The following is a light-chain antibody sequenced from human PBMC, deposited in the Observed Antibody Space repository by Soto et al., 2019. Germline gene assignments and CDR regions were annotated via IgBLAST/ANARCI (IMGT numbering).Light chain of an antibody. CDR2: GAS. Sequence: EIVLTQSPGTLSLSPGERATLSCRASQGVSGNYLAWYQQKAGQTPRLLIYGASTRATGIPDRFSGSGSGTDFTLPISRLEPEDFAVYYCQQYGSSYTFGQGTKLEIK. CDR1: QGVSGNY. J-gene: IGKJ2*01. V-gene: IGKV3-20*01. CDR3: QQYGSSYT.